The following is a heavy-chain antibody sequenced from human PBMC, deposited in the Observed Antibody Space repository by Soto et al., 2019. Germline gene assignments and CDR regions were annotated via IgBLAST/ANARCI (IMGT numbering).Heavy chain of an antibody. CDR1: GFTFSSYA. CDR2: ISYDGSNK. CDR3: ARDSSSLYYYYYYGMDV. D-gene: IGHD6-6*01. Sequence: PGGSLRLSCAASGFTFSSYAMHWVRQAPGKGLEWVAVISYDGSNKYYADSVKGRFTISRDNSKNTLYLQMNSLRAEDTAVYYCARDSSSLYYYYYYGMDVWGQGTTVT. J-gene: IGHJ6*02. V-gene: IGHV3-30-3*01.